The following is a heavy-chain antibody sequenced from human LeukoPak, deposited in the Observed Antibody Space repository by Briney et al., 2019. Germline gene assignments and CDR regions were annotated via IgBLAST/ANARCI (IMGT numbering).Heavy chain of an antibody. CDR3: ARESHGSYGLQDY. D-gene: IGHD1-26*01. CDR2: IGSSSSYI. Sequence: GGSLRLSCAASGFTFRGYSMSWVRQAPGKGLERVSSIGSSSSYIYYADSVKGRFTISRDNAKNSLYLQMNSLRVEDTAVYYCARESHGSYGLQDYWGQGTLVTVSS. CDR1: GFTFRGYS. J-gene: IGHJ4*02. V-gene: IGHV3-21*01.